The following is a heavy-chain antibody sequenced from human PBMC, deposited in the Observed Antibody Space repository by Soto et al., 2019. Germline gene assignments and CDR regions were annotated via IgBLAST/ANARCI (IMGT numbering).Heavy chain of an antibody. J-gene: IGHJ4*02. V-gene: IGHV4-31*03. CDR1: GGSISSGGYY. Sequence: QVQLQESGPGLVKPSQTLSLTCTVSGGSISSGGYYWSWIRQHPGKGLEWIGHFYYSGSTYYNPPRRSRVTMSVDTSKNQFSRKLSSVAAADTAMYYCARVWGMTPDYWGQGTLVTVSS. CDR3: ARVWGMTPDY. D-gene: IGHD7-27*01. CDR2: FYYSGST.